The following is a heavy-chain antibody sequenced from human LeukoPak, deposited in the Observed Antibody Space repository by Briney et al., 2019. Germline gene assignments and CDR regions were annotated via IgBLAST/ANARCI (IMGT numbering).Heavy chain of an antibody. J-gene: IGHJ6*02. Sequence: PGGSLRLSCAASGFTFSSYWMHWVRQAPGKGLVWVSRINSDGSSTSYADSVKGRFTISRDNAKNTLYLQMNSLRAEDTAVYYCARAFPDRGYSYGYYYYYGMDVWGQGTTVTVSS. CDR2: INSDGSST. CDR1: GFTFSSYW. V-gene: IGHV3-74*01. D-gene: IGHD5-18*01. CDR3: ARAFPDRGYSYGYYYYYGMDV.